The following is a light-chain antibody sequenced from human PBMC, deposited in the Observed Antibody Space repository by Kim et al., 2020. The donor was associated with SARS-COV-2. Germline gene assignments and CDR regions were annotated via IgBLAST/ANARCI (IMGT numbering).Light chain of an antibody. CDR2: GVS. Sequence: ETVMTQTPPSLPVNPGEPASISGRYSQSLLHSNGYTYLHWYLQKPGQSPQLLIYGVSNHLSGVPDRFSGSGSGSDFTLKINWVEAEDVGVSYCTVSPLTVGQGTRLEIK. J-gene: IGKJ5*01. V-gene: IGKV2-28*01. CDR3: TVSPLT. CDR1: QSLLHSNGYTY.